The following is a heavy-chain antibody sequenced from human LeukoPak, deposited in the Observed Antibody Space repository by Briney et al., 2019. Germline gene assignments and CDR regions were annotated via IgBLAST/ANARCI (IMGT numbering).Heavy chain of an antibody. V-gene: IGHV4-59*08. Sequence: PSETLSLTCTVSGGSISSYFWSWIRQPPGKGLEWIGYTSYSGGTKYDPSLKSRLTISVDTSRNQFSLKLHSVTAADTAVYYCARAVGVGRGTYFDLWGRGTLVTVSS. CDR1: GGSISSYF. CDR3: ARAVGVGRGTYFDL. CDR2: TSYSGGT. D-gene: IGHD1-1*01. J-gene: IGHJ2*01.